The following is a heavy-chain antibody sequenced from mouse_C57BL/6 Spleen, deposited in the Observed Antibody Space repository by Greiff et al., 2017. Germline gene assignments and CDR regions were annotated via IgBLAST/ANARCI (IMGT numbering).Heavy chain of an antibody. CDR1: GYTFTDYY. D-gene: IGHD2-1*01. CDR3: AREEGNYGFAY. CDR2: INPYNGGT. V-gene: IGHV1-19*01. J-gene: IGHJ3*01. Sequence: EVQLVESGPVLVKPGASVKMSCKASGYTFTDYYMNWVKQSHGKSLEWIGVINPYNGGTSYNQKFKGKATLTVDKSSSTAYMELNSLTSEDSAVYYCAREEGNYGFAYWGQGTLVTVSA.